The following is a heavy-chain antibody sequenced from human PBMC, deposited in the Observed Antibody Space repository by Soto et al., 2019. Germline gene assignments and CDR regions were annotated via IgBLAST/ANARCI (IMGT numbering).Heavy chain of an antibody. V-gene: IGHV1-46*03. Sequence: QVLVVQSGTEVKKPGASVKVSCKASGYTFTSYYMHWVRQAPGQGLEWMGIINPSGGSTSYEQKFQGRVTVTRDTSTSTVYMELSSLRSEDTAVYYCARDKTVNIFDYWGQGTLVTVSS. CDR3: ARDKTVNIFDY. J-gene: IGHJ4*02. CDR2: INPSGGST. CDR1: GYTFTSYY.